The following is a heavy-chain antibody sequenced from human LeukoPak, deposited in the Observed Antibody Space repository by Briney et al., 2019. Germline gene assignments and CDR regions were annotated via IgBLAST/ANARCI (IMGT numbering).Heavy chain of an antibody. J-gene: IGHJ5*02. V-gene: IGHV1-69*01. CDR1: GGTFSSYA. D-gene: IGHD6-13*01. CDR3: ARSAGTGYNWFDP. CDR2: IIPIFGTA. Sequence: SVKVSCKASGGTFSSYAISWVRQAPGQGLEWMGGIIPIFGTANYAQKFQDRVTITADESTSTAYMELSSLRSEDTAVYYCARSAGTGYNWFDPWGQGTLVTVSS.